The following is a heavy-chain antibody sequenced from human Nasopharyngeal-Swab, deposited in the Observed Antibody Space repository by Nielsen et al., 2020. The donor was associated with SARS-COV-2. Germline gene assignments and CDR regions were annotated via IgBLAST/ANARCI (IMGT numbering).Heavy chain of an antibody. CDR1: GYTFTSYD. D-gene: IGHD5-18*01. CDR3: ARFKYSYGFTYYYGTDV. V-gene: IGHV1-8*01. Sequence: ASVKVSCKASGYTFTSYDINWVRQATGQGLEWMGWMNPNSGNTGYAQKFQGRVTMTRNTSISTAYMELSSLRSEDTAVYYCARFKYSYGFTYYYGTDVWGQGTTVTVSS. CDR2: MNPNSGNT. J-gene: IGHJ6*02.